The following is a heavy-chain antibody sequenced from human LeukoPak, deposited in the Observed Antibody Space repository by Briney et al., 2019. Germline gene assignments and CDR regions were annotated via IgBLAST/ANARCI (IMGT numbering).Heavy chain of an antibody. CDR3: ATEYRSHEYGMDV. J-gene: IGHJ6*02. Sequence: SVKVSCKASGGTFSSYAISWVRQAPGQGLEWMGRIIPILGIANYAQKFQGRVTITADKSTSTAYMELSSLRSEDTAVYYCATEYRSHEYGMDVRGQGTTVTVSS. V-gene: IGHV1-69*04. CDR1: GGTFSSYA. D-gene: IGHD6-13*01. CDR2: IIPILGIA.